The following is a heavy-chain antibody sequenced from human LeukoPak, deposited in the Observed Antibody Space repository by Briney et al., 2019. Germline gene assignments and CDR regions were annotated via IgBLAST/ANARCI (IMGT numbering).Heavy chain of an antibody. CDR2: ISSSSSYT. CDR3: ARGSSLAAAARGFDY. V-gene: IGHV3-11*06. D-gene: IGHD6-25*01. Sequence: KPGGSLRLSCAASGFTFSDYYMSWIRQAPGKGLEWVSYISSSSSYTNYADSVKDRFTIFRDTSKNTLYLQMNSLRPEDTAVYYCARGSSLAAAARGFDYWGQGTLVTVSS. J-gene: IGHJ4*02. CDR1: GFTFSDYY.